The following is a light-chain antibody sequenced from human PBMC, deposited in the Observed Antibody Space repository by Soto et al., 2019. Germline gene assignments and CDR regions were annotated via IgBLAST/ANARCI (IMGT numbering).Light chain of an antibody. J-gene: IGLJ1*01. CDR3: CSYTTSNTRQIV. Sequence: LTQPASVSGSPGQSITNSCTGTSSDVGGYNYVSWYQQHPGKAPKFMIYDVSNRPSGVSNRFSGSKSGNTASLTISGLQAEDEADYYCCSYTTSNTRQIVFGTGTKVTVL. CDR1: SSDVGGYNY. CDR2: DVS. V-gene: IGLV2-14*01.